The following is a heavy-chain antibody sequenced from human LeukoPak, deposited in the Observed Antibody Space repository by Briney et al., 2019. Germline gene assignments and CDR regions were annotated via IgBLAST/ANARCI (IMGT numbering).Heavy chain of an antibody. CDR1: GYTFTDYY. D-gene: IGHD4-17*01. CDR2: INPNSGGT. V-gene: IGHV1-2*02. J-gene: IGHJ5*02. Sequence: ASVRVSCKASGYTFTDYYMHWVRQAPGQGLEWMAWINPNSGGTNYAQKFQGRVTMTRDTSISTAYMELSRLRSDDTAVYYCARALDYGDYVRPLDPWGQGTLVTVSS. CDR3: ARALDYGDYVRPLDP.